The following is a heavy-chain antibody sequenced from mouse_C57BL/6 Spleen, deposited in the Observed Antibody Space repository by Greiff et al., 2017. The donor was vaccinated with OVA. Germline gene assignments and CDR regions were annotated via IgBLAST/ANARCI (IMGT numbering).Heavy chain of an antibody. D-gene: IGHD1-1*02. Sequence: EVQLQQSGPELVKPGASVKISCKASGYTFTDYYMNWVKQSHGKSLEWIGDINPNNGGTSYTQKFKGKATLTVDKSSSTAYMELRSLTSEDSAVYYCARGGWDWYFDVWGKGTTVTVSS. CDR2: INPNNGGT. V-gene: IGHV1-26*01. CDR3: ARGGWDWYFDV. CDR1: GYTFTDYY. J-gene: IGHJ1*03.